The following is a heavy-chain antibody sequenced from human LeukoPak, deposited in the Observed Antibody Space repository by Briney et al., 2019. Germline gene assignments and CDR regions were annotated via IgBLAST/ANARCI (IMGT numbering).Heavy chain of an antibody. Sequence: GGSLRLSCAASGFTVSSYAMSWVRQAPGKGLEWVSAISGSGGSTYYADSVKGRFTISRDNSKNTLYLQMNSLRAEDTAVYYCAKVRQFLDAFDIWGQGTMVTVSS. CDR3: AKVRQFLDAFDI. V-gene: IGHV3-23*01. CDR1: GFTVSSYA. J-gene: IGHJ3*02. CDR2: ISGSGGST. D-gene: IGHD2/OR15-2a*01.